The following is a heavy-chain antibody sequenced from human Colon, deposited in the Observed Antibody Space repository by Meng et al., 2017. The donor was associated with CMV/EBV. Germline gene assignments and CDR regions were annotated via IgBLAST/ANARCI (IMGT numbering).Heavy chain of an antibody. Sequence: QLQLEESGPGLAERSETLSLTCCVSGVSCTSNSYFRDWIRQPPGKGLQYIGSIYNSGRNYYNASLKSRVTMSVDSSNNQYSLKLSSVTAADTVKYYCARGVLNFFDYWGQGTLVTVSS. CDR1: GVSCTSNSYF. CDR3: ARGVLNFFDY. V-gene: IGHV4-39*07. J-gene: IGHJ4*02. CDR2: IYNSGRN. D-gene: IGHD3-10*01.